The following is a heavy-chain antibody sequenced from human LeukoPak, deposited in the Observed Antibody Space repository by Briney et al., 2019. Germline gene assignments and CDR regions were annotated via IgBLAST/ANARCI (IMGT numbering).Heavy chain of an antibody. CDR3: ARINSSRWYDF. Sequence: ASVKVSCKASGYTFTGYYMHWVRQAPGQGLEWMGWINPNIGDTNYAQKFQGRVTMTRDTSISTAYMELSRLRFDDTAVYYCARINSSRWYDFWCQGTLVTVSS. J-gene: IGHJ4*02. V-gene: IGHV1-2*02. D-gene: IGHD6-13*01. CDR2: INPNIGDT. CDR1: GYTFTGYY.